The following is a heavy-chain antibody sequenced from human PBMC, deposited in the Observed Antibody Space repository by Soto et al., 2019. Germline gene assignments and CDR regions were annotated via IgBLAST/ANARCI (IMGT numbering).Heavy chain of an antibody. J-gene: IGHJ5*02. D-gene: IGHD3-22*01. Sequence: GGPQRHSYRASGFTFGSYWVSWVRQNPGKGLEWLATIKMDASEKKYADSVKGRFTMSRDNAKNSLYLQMDSLRVEDTALYYCVRPYYSSSWFAFDRWGQGTLVTVSS. CDR2: IKMDASEK. CDR1: GFTFGSYW. V-gene: IGHV3-7*03. CDR3: VRPYYSSSWFAFDR.